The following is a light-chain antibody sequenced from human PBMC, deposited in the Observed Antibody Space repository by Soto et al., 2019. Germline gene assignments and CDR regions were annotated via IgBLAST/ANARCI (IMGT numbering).Light chain of an antibody. V-gene: IGLV1-44*01. CDR2: TDD. CDR3: AAWDDSLPVV. Sequence: QSVLTQPPSASGTPGQRVTISCSGSSSNIGSNTVNWYHQVPGTAPKLLIHTDDQRPPGVPDRFSGSRSGTSASLAITGLQSEDEGDYYCAAWDDSLPVVFGGGTQLTVL. J-gene: IGLJ7*01. CDR1: SSNIGSNT.